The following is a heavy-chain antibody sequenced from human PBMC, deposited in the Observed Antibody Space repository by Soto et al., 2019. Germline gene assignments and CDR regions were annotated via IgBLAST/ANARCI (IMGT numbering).Heavy chain of an antibody. Sequence: GGSLRLSCAASGFTFSSYSMNWVRQAPGKGLEWVSSISSSSSYIYYADSVKGRFTISRDNAKNSLYLQMNSLRAEDTAVYYCARDKDSPHVVEATGYDAFDIWGQGTMVTVSS. V-gene: IGHV3-21*01. D-gene: IGHD5-12*01. CDR3: ARDKDSPHVVEATGYDAFDI. CDR1: GFTFSSYS. CDR2: ISSSSSYI. J-gene: IGHJ3*02.